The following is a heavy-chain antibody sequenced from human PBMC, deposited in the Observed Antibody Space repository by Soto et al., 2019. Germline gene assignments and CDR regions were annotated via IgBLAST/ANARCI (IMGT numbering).Heavy chain of an antibody. CDR2: IYSGGST. V-gene: IGHV3-66*01. CDR3: ARDPPVGDHAHY. J-gene: IGHJ4*02. Sequence: EVQLVESGGGLVQPGGSLRLSCAASGFTVSSNYMSWVRQAPGKGLEWVSVIYSGGSTYYADSVKGRFTISRDNSKNTLYLQMISLRAEHTAVYSCARDPPVGDHAHYWGQGTLVTLSS. CDR1: GFTVSSNY.